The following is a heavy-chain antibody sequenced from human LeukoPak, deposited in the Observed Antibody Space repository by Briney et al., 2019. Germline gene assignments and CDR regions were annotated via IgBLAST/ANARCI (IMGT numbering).Heavy chain of an antibody. CDR1: GFTFSSYA. CDR3: AKDRDGGSTTTAKGFDY. Sequence: PGGSLRLSCAASGFTFSSYAMSWVRQAPGKGLEWVSAISMSGGRTYYADSVKGRFTISRDNSKNTLYLQVNSLRAEDTATYYCAKDRDGGSTTTAKGFDYWGQGNLVTVSS. CDR2: ISMSGGRT. J-gene: IGHJ4*02. D-gene: IGHD1-26*01. V-gene: IGHV3-23*01.